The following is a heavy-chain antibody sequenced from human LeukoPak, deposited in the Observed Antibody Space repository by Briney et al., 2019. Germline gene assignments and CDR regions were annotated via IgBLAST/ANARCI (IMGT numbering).Heavy chain of an antibody. CDR3: ARVGAEWEPNWFDP. Sequence: SETLSLTCTVSAGSISSYYWSWIRQPPGKGLEWIGYIYYSGSTNYNPSLKSRVTISVDTSKNQFSLKLSSVTAADTAVYYCARVGAEWEPNWFDPWGQGTLVTVSS. V-gene: IGHV4-59*01. CDR1: AGSISSYY. J-gene: IGHJ5*02. D-gene: IGHD1-26*01. CDR2: IYYSGST.